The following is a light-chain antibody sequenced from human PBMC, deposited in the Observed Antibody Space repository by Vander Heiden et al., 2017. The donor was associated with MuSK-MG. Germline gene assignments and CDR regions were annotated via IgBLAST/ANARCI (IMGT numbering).Light chain of an antibody. Sequence: QSALTQPRSVSGSPGQPVTISCTGSSSDVGGYNYVSWYQQHPGKAPKLMIYDVRKRPSGGPDRFSASKSANTASLTISGLQAEDEADYYCCSYAGNTYVFGPGTTVTVL. J-gene: IGLJ1*01. CDR3: CSYAGNTYV. V-gene: IGLV2-11*01. CDR2: DVR. CDR1: SSDVGGYNY.